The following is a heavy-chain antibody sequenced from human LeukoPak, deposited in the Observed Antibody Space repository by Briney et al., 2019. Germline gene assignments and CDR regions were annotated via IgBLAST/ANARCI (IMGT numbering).Heavy chain of an antibody. J-gene: IGHJ5*02. V-gene: IGHV4-30-4*08. D-gene: IGHD3-3*01. Sequence: PSQTLSLTCTVTGGSISTYDYYWSWIRQPLGKGLEWIGYMYYSGTTYYNPSLKSRVTMSVDTSKNQFSLKLSSVTAADTAMYYCARDPYDFWSGFHWFDPWGQGTLVTVSS. CDR1: GGSISTYDYY. CDR3: ARDPYDFWSGFHWFDP. CDR2: MYYSGTT.